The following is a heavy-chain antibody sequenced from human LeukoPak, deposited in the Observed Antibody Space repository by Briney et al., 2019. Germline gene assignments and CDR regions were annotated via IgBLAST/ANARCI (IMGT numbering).Heavy chain of an antibody. CDR3: ARDGGIFGVGNFDC. CDR1: GFTFSSHW. D-gene: IGHD3-3*01. J-gene: IGHJ4*02. V-gene: IGHV3-7*01. Sequence: GGSLRLSCAASGFTFSSHWMTWVRQAPGKGLEWVADIKKDGSEKYYVDSVKGRFTISRDNAKNSLYLQMNSLRAEDTAVYYCARDGGIFGVGNFDCWGQGTLVTVSS. CDR2: IKKDGSEK.